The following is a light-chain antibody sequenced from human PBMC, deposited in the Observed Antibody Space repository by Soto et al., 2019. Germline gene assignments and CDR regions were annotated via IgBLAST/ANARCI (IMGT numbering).Light chain of an antibody. CDR1: SSDVDAYNF. Sequence: QSALTQPASVSGSPGQSIAISCTGTSSDVDAYNFVSWYQHHPGKAPKLMIFDVINRPSGVSNRFSGSKSGNTASLTISGLQAEDEADYYCTSYTTSSTYVFGTGTKLTVL. CDR2: DVI. V-gene: IGLV2-14*03. CDR3: TSYTTSSTYV. J-gene: IGLJ1*01.